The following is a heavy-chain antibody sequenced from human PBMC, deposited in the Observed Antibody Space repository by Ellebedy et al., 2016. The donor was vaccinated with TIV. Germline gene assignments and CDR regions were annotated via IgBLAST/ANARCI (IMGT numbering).Heavy chain of an antibody. CDR1: GFTVSGNY. Sequence: GESLKISCAVSGFTVSGNYMSWVRQAPGKGLEWVSIIYSSGITYYPDPVKGRFTISRDNSKNTVYLQMNSLRAEDTAVYYCSRVDLGLAFHYWGRGTLVTVSS. J-gene: IGHJ4*02. D-gene: IGHD3/OR15-3a*01. CDR3: SRVDLGLAFHY. V-gene: IGHV3-53*01. CDR2: IYSSGIT.